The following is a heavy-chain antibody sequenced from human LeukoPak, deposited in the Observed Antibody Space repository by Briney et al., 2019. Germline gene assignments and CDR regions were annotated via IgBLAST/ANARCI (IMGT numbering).Heavy chain of an antibody. V-gene: IGHV3-23*01. Sequence: PGGSLRLSCAASGFTFSSYAMSWVRQAPGKGLEWVSGISGFGGSTYYAPSVKGRLTISRDNFGNMLYLHLDSLRVEDTAIYYCARRSGSSWSSFDYWGQGALVTASS. CDR1: GFTFSSYA. D-gene: IGHD6-13*01. CDR2: ISGFGGST. CDR3: ARRSGSSWSSFDY. J-gene: IGHJ4*02.